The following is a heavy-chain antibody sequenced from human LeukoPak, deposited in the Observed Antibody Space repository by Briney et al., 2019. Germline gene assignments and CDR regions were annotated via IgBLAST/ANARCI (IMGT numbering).Heavy chain of an antibody. CDR2: MNPNSGNT. J-gene: IGHJ6*03. CDR3: ARRYKNVVVPGYYMDV. V-gene: IGHV1-8*01. CDR1: GYTFTSYD. Sequence: ASVMVSCKASGYTFTSYDINWVRQATGQGPEWVGWMNPNSGNTGYAQKFQGRVTMTRNTSISTAYMELSSLTSEDTAVYYCARRYKNVVVPGYYMDVWGKGTTVTVSS. D-gene: IGHD2/OR15-2a*01.